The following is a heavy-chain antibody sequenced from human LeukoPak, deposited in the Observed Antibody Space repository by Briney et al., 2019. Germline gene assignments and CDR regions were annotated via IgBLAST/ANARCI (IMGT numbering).Heavy chain of an antibody. CDR2: ISYDGSNK. D-gene: IGHD6-19*01. J-gene: IGHJ4*02. V-gene: IGHV3-30*03. CDR1: GFTFSSYG. CDR3: ARDNIAVAGTDY. Sequence: GGSLRLSCAASGFTFSSYGMHWVRQAPGKGLEWVAVISYDGSNKYYADSVKGRFTISRDNSKNTLYLQMNSLRGEDTAVYYCARDNIAVAGTDYWGQGTLVTVSS.